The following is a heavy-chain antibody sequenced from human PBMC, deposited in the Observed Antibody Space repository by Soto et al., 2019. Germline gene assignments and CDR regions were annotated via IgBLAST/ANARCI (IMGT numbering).Heavy chain of an antibody. Sequence: PSETLSLTCTVSGGSISSYYWSWIRQPPGKGLEWIGYIYYSGSTNYNPSLKSRVTISVDTSKNQFSLKLSSVTAADTAVYYCARLNRVGAIDYWGQGTLVTVSS. V-gene: IGHV4-59*01. CDR2: IYYSGST. CDR3: ARLNRVGAIDY. D-gene: IGHD1-26*01. J-gene: IGHJ4*02. CDR1: GGSISSYY.